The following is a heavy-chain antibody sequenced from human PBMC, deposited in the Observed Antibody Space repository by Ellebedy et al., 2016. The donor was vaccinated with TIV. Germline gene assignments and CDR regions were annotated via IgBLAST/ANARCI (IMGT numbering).Heavy chain of an antibody. CDR2: IYTSGNT. CDR1: GVSISSGSYY. D-gene: IGHD1-26*01. CDR3: ARGSLVGPFDY. J-gene: IGHJ4*02. V-gene: IGHV4-61*02. Sequence: SETLSLTXTVSGVSISSGSYYWSWIRQPAGKGLEWIGRIYTSGNTNYNPSLKSRVTMSLDTSKNQFSLKLSSVTAADTAVYYCARGSLVGPFDYWGQGTLVTVSS.